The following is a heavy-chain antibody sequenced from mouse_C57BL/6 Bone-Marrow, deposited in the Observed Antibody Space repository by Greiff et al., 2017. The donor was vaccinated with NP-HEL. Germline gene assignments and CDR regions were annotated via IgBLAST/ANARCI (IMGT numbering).Heavy chain of an antibody. CDR2: IDPENGDT. CDR3: TTGDYDGY. Sequence: VQLQQSGAELVRPGASVKLSCTASGFNIKDDYMHWVKHRPEQGLEWIGWIDPENGDTEYASKFQGKATITADTSSNTAYLQLSSLTSEDTAVYYCTTGDYDGYWGQGTTLTVSS. D-gene: IGHD2-4*01. CDR1: GFNIKDDY. V-gene: IGHV14-4*01. J-gene: IGHJ2*01.